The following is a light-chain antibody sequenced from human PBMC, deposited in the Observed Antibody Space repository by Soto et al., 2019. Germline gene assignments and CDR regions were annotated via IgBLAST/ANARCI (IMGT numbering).Light chain of an antibody. J-gene: IGLJ2*01. CDR1: SSDVGGYNY. V-gene: IGLV2-14*01. Sequence: QSALTQPASVSGSPGQSITISCTGTSSDVGGYNYVSWYQQHPGKAPKLMIYDVSNRPSGVSNRVSGSKSGNTASLTISGLQAEDEADYYCSSYTSSSVVFGGGTQLTVL. CDR2: DVS. CDR3: SSYTSSSVV.